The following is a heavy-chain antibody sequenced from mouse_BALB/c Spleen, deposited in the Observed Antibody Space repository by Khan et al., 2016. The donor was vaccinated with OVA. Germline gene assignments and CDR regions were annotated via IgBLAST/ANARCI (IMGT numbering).Heavy chain of an antibody. CDR2: MSYSGST. Sequence: EVELVESGPGLVKPSQSLSLTCTVTGYSITSDYAWNWIRPFPGNKLEWMGYMSYSGSTSNNPSLTRRISITRDTSKNQFFLQLNSVTTEDTATYYCARDGSRYYNVMDYWGQGTAVTVSS. D-gene: IGHD2-3*01. CDR1: GYSITSDYA. J-gene: IGHJ4*01. V-gene: IGHV3-2*02. CDR3: ARDGSRYYNVMDY.